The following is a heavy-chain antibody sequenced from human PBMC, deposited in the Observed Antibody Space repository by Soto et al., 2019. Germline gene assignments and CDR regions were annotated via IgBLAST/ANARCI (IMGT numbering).Heavy chain of an antibody. CDR3: ARQSCGSTSCFCDY. D-gene: IGHD2-2*01. CDR1: EYTFPDNY. V-gene: IGHV1-2*02. CDR2: LNPNSGAT. Sequence: GASVKVSCKTSEYTFPDNYIYWLRQAPGQGLEWMGWLNPNSGATDFAQRFQGRVTLTSDTSISTAYMELNRLTSDDTAVSYCARQSCGSTSCFCDYWGPGTLVTVSS. J-gene: IGHJ4*02.